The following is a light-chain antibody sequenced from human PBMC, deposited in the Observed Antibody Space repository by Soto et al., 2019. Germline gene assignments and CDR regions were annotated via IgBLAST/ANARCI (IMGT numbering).Light chain of an antibody. CDR3: QQYGSSLMYT. CDR2: GAS. Sequence: EIVLRQSPGTLSLSPGERATLSCRASQSVSSSYLAWYQQKPGQAPRLLIYGASSRATGIPDRFSGSGSGTDLTLTISRLEPEDFALYYCQQYGSSLMYTFGQGTKLEIK. V-gene: IGKV3-20*01. CDR1: QSVSSSY. J-gene: IGKJ2*01.